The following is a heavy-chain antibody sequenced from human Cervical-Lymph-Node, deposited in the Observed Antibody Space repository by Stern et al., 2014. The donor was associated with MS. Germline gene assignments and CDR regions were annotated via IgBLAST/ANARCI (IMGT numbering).Heavy chain of an antibody. V-gene: IGHV4-59*01. CDR2: IYYSGTT. CDR1: GASITSYY. CDR3: ARATDL. Sequence: QVQLVESGTGLLRPSETLSLTCTVSGASITSYYWSWIRQPPGKGLEWIGYIYYSGTTNYNASLKGRVAISIDTSKTQFSLRLSSVTAADTAVYYCARATDLWGQGTLVTVSS. J-gene: IGHJ5*02.